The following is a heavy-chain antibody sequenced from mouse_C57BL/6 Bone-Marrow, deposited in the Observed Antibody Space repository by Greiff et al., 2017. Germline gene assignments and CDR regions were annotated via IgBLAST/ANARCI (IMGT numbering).Heavy chain of an antibody. CDR1: GFNIKDDY. Sequence: VQLKQSGAELVRPGASVKLSCTASGFNIKDDYIHWVKQRPEQGLEWIGWIDPEMCDTEYASKFQGKATITSDTSSNTAYLQLSSLTSEDTAVYYCSSFDGNYFDFWGQGTPLTVAS. D-gene: IGHD2-3*01. CDR3: SSFDGNYFDF. V-gene: IGHV14-4*01. J-gene: IGHJ2*01. CDR2: IDPEMCDT.